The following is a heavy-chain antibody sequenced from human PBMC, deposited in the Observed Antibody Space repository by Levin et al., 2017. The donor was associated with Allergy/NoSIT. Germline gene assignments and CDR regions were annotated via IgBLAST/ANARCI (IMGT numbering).Heavy chain of an antibody. D-gene: IGHD6-13*01. CDR1: GFTFDDYG. Sequence: PGGSLRLSCAASGFTFDDYGMSWVRQAPGKGLEWVSGINWNGGSTGYADSVKGRFTISRDNAKNSLYLQMNSLRAEDTALYHCARIIAAAGTEESYAFDYWGQGTLVTVSS. V-gene: IGHV3-20*01. CDR3: ARIIAAAGTEESYAFDY. J-gene: IGHJ4*02. CDR2: INWNGGST.